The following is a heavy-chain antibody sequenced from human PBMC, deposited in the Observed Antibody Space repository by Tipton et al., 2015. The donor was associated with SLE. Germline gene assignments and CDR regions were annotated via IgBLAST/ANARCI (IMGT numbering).Heavy chain of an antibody. J-gene: IGHJ6*02. D-gene: IGHD2-15*01. CDR2: IYYSGTSGTT. V-gene: IGHV4-59*08. CDR1: GGSISGYY. Sequence: GLVKPSETLSLTCTVSGGSISGYYWSWIRQPPGKGLEWIGYIYYSGTSGTTNYNPSLKSRVSISVDTSKKQFSLTLRSVTAADTAVYFCARTQYCSGGTCPGYNYYYAMDVWGQGTTVTVSS. CDR3: ARTQYCSGGTCPGYNYYYAMDV.